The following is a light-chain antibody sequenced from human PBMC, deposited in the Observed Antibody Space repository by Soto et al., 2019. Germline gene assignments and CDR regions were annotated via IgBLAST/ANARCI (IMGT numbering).Light chain of an antibody. CDR2: RVS. V-gene: IGKV3-20*01. Sequence: EVVLTQSSGTLSLSPGEGATLSCRASQSVSNRYFAWYQQKPGQAPRLLIYRVSSRAAGIPDRFSGSGSGTDFTLTISRLEPEDFAVYYCQQYGNVPLTFGGGTEVEIK. CDR3: QQYGNVPLT. J-gene: IGKJ4*01. CDR1: QSVSNRY.